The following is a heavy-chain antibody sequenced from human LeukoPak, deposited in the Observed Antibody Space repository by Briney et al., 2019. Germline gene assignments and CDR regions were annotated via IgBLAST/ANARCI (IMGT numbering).Heavy chain of an antibody. CDR1: GFMFSSNW. D-gene: IGHD5-24*01. CDR2: IKEDGTET. V-gene: IGHV3-7*03. Sequence: GGSLRLSCAASGFMFSSNWMSWVRLAPGKGLEWVANIKEDGTETYYVDSVKGRFTISRDNAKNSLYLQMNSLGVEDTAVYYCAKEGRSLQTYWGQGTLVTVSS. J-gene: IGHJ4*02. CDR3: AKEGRSLQTY.